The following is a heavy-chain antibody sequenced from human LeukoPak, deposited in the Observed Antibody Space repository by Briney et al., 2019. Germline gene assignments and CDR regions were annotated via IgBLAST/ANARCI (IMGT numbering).Heavy chain of an antibody. D-gene: IGHD5-18*01. Sequence: GGSLRLSCAASGFTVSSNYMSWVRQAPGKGLEWVSSISSSSSYIYYADSVKGRFTISRDNAKNSLYLQMNSLRAEDTAVYYCARADTAMVTDYWGQGTLVTVSS. J-gene: IGHJ4*02. CDR3: ARADTAMVTDY. CDR2: ISSSSSYI. V-gene: IGHV3-21*01. CDR1: GFTVSSNY.